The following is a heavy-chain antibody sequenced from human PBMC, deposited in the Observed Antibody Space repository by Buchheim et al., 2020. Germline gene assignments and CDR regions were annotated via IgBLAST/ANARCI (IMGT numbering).Heavy chain of an antibody. Sequence: QVQLVESGGGVVQPGRSLRLSCAASGFTFSSYGMHWVRQAPGKGLEWVAVISYDGSNKYYADSVKGRFTISRDNSKNTMYLQMNSLRAQDTAVYYCAKSSLASFDYWGQGTL. D-gene: IGHD6-6*01. CDR3: AKSSLASFDY. J-gene: IGHJ4*02. V-gene: IGHV3-30*18. CDR2: ISYDGSNK. CDR1: GFTFSSYG.